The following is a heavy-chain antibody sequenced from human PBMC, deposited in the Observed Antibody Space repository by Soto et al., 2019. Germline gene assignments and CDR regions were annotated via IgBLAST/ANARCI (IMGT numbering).Heavy chain of an antibody. CDR3: ARIVRVVRLNYYYMDV. Sequence: GSGPTLVNPTQTLTLTCTFSGFSLSTSGMCVSWIRQPPGKALEWLARIDWDDDKYYSTSLKTRLTISKDTSKNQVVLTMTNMDPVDTATYYCARIVRVVRLNYYYMDVRGKGTTVTVSS. V-gene: IGHV2-70*11. CDR2: IDWDDDK. D-gene: IGHD2-15*01. J-gene: IGHJ6*03. CDR1: GFSLSTSGMC.